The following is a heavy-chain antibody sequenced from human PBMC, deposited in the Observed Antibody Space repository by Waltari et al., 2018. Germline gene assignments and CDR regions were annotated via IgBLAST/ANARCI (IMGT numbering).Heavy chain of an antibody. V-gene: IGHV3-74*01. D-gene: IGHD4-17*01. CDR1: GLTFSNFW. Sequence: EVQLVESGGGLVQPGGSLRLSCAASGLTFSNFWMPWVRQAPGKGLVWGSRINSDGSGTSYADSVKGRFTISRDNAKNTLYLQMNSLRAEDTAVYYCARVTVTTLDYWGQGTLVTVSS. CDR3: ARVTVTTLDY. CDR2: INSDGSGT. J-gene: IGHJ4*02.